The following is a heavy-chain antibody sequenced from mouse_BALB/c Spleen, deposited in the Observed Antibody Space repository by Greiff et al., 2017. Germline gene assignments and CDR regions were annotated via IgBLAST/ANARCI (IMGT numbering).Heavy chain of an antibody. D-gene: IGHD2-4*01. CDR2: ISSGGST. CDR3: ARGRDYEGGFAY. Sequence: EVMLVESGGGLVKPGGSLKLSCAASGFTFSSYAMSWVRQTPEKRLEWVASISSGGSTYYPDSVKGRFTISRDNARNILYLQMSSLRSEDTAMYYCARGRDYEGGFAYWGQGTLVTVSA. V-gene: IGHV5-6-5*01. J-gene: IGHJ3*01. CDR1: GFTFSSYA.